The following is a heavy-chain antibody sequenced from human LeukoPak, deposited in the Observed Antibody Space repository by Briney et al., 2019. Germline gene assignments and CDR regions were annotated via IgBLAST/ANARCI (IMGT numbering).Heavy chain of an antibody. Sequence: GGSLRLSCAASGFTFSSYSMNWVRQAPGKGLEWVSSISSSSSYIYYADSVKGRFTISRDNAKTSLYLQMNSLRAEDTAVSYCARDGMGVVIMRSGDYWGKGTLVTASS. CDR2: ISSSSSYI. J-gene: IGHJ4*02. CDR3: ARDGMGVVIMRSGDY. D-gene: IGHD3-3*01. CDR1: GFTFSSYS. V-gene: IGHV3-21*01.